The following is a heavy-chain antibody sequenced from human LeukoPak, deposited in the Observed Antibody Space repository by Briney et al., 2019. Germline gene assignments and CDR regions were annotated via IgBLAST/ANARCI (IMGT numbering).Heavy chain of an antibody. CDR2: IRYDENDK. Sequence: PGGSLRLSCAASGFTFSYYGMHWVRQAPGKGLEWMAFIRYDENDKFYADSVKGRFTISRDTSRNTLYLQMNSLRLEDTAIYYCVKDLMRDRWFGEFLPYYMDVWGKGTTVTISS. V-gene: IGHV3-30*02. CDR3: VKDLMRDRWFGEFLPYYMDV. D-gene: IGHD3-10*01. J-gene: IGHJ6*03. CDR1: GFTFSYYG.